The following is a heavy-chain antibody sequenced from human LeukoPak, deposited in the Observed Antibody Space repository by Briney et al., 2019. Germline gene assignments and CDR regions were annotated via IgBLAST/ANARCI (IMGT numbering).Heavy chain of an antibody. CDR2: IYSGGST. V-gene: IGHV3-53*01. CDR3: ASDRNKHPYAFDI. J-gene: IGHJ3*02. Sequence: RPGGSLRLSCAASGFSVSSNYMSWVRQAPWKGLEWVSVIYSGGSTYYADSVKGRFTISRDNSKNTLYLQMNSLRAEDTAVYYCASDRNKHPYAFDIWGQGTMVTVSS. D-gene: IGHD1/OR15-1a*01. CDR1: GFSVSSNY.